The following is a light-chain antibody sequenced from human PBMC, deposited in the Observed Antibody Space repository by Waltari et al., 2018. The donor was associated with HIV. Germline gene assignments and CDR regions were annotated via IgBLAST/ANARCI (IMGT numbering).Light chain of an antibody. Sequence: SFELAQPPSVSVSPGQTASIPCSGDRMGWTYINWYFQPSGRAPVLVIYQNDKRPSGISLRFSGSKSGNTASLTISGAQAMDDGDYYCQAWDTTNVIFGGGTKLTVL. V-gene: IGLV3-1*01. CDR1: RMGWTY. CDR3: QAWDTTNVI. CDR2: QND. J-gene: IGLJ2*01.